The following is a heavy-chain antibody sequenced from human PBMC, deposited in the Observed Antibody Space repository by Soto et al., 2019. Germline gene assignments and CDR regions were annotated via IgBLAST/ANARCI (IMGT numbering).Heavy chain of an antibody. CDR3: ARVPDR. J-gene: IGHJ5*02. V-gene: IGHV4-59*12. CDR2: VFYSGAT. CDR1: GDSISSYY. Sequence: SETLSLTCSVSGDSISSYYWTWIRQSPGKGLEWVGYVFYSGATNYNPSLKSRVTISLDASKNQFSLKLSSVTAADTAVYYCARVPDRWGQGTLVTVSS. D-gene: IGHD2-2*01.